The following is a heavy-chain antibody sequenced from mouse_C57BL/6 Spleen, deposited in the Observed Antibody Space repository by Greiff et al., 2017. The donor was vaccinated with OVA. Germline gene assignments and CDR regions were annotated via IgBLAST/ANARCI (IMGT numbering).Heavy chain of an antibody. CDR1: GFNIKNTY. Sequence: VQLQQSVAELVRPGASVKLSCTASGFNIKNTYMHWVKPRPEQGLEWIGMIDPANGTNTSAQKFQGKATITADTSSNTAYLQLSSLTSEDTAIYYCARYNYDEWYFDVWGTGTTVTVSS. CDR3: ARYNYDEWYFDV. CDR2: IDPANGTN. V-gene: IGHV14-3*01. D-gene: IGHD2-4*01. J-gene: IGHJ1*03.